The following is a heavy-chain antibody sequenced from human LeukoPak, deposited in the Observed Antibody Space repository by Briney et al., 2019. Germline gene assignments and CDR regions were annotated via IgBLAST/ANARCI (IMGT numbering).Heavy chain of an antibody. J-gene: IGHJ4*02. CDR1: GYTFTGYY. CDR2: INPNSGGT. CDR3: ARPWIQLWQDY. Sequence: ASVKVSCKASGYTFTGYYMHWVRQAPGQGLEWMGWINPNSGGTNHAQKFQGRVTMTRDTSISTAYMELSRLRSDDTAVYYCARPWIQLWQDYWGQGTLVTVSS. V-gene: IGHV1-2*02. D-gene: IGHD5-18*01.